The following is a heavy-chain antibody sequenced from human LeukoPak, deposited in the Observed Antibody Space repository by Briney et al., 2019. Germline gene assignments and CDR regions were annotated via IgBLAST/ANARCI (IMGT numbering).Heavy chain of an antibody. J-gene: IGHJ4*02. Sequence: SETLSLTCTVSGGSISSSSYYWGWIRQPPGKGLEWIGSIYYSGSTDYNPSLKSRVTISVDTSKNQFSLKLSSVTAADTAVYYCARHVQYYDYVWGSYRPYYFDYWGQGTLVTVSS. D-gene: IGHD3-16*02. CDR2: IYYSGST. CDR1: GGSISSSSYY. V-gene: IGHV4-39*01. CDR3: ARHVQYYDYVWGSYRPYYFDY.